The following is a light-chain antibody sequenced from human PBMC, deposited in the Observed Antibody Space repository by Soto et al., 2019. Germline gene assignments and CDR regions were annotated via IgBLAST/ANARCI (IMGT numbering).Light chain of an antibody. V-gene: IGKV3-20*01. CDR2: GAS. J-gene: IGKJ1*01. Sequence: EIVLTQSPGPLSLSPGERATLSCRASQSVSSSYLAWYQQKTGQAPRLLIYGASSRATGIPDRFSGSGSGTDFTLTISRLEPEDFAVYYCQQYGSSPPTFGQGTKVDIK. CDR3: QQYGSSPPT. CDR1: QSVSSSY.